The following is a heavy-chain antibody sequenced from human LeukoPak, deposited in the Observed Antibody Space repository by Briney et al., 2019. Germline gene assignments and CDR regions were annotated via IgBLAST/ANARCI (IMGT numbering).Heavy chain of an antibody. Sequence: PSETLSLTCTVSGGSISSYYWSWIRQPPGKGLEWIGYIYYSGSTNYSPFLKSRVTISVDTSKNQFSLKLSSVTAADTAVYYCARSEYSYGADAFDIWGQGTMVTVSS. V-gene: IGHV4-59*01. CDR1: GGSISSYY. D-gene: IGHD5-18*01. J-gene: IGHJ3*02. CDR3: ARSEYSYGADAFDI. CDR2: IYYSGST.